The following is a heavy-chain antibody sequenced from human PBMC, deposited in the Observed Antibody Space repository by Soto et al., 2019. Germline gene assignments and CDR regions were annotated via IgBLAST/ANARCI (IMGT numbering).Heavy chain of an antibody. Sequence: VQLVETGGGLIQPGGSLRLSCAASGFTVSSNYMSWVRQAPGKGLEWVSVIYSGGSTYYADSVKGRFTISRDNSKNTLYLQMNSLRAEDTAVYYCAREAVRGTYYYYGMDVWGQGTTVTVSS. V-gene: IGHV3-53*02. CDR1: GFTVSSNY. D-gene: IGHD3-10*01. CDR3: AREAVRGTYYYYGMDV. J-gene: IGHJ6*02. CDR2: IYSGGST.